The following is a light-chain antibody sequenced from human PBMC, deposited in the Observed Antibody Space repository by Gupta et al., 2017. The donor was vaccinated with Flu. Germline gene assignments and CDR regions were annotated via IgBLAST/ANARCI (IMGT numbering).Light chain of an antibody. CDR2: GTS. CDR1: QSVSSGY. CDR3: QQDSNSIA. J-gene: IGKJ4*01. V-gene: IGKV3-20*01. Sequence: PGTLSLSPGERATLWCRASQSVSSGYLDWYQQKPGQAPRLLIYGTSNRANGIPDRFSGSGSGTDFTLTSSRLEPEDFAVFYCQQDSNSIAFGGGTKVEIK.